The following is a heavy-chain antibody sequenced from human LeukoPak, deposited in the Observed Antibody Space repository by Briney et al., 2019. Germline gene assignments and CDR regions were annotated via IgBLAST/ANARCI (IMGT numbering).Heavy chain of an antibody. V-gene: IGHV4-59*08. CDR3: ARSQELWLREYYFDY. J-gene: IGHJ4*02. D-gene: IGHD5-18*01. CDR2: IYYIGST. CDR1: VGSISSYS. Sequence: SQTLSLTSTVSVGSISSYSSSSIRQPPRKGVERVGDIYYIGSTKYNPSLKSRVSISVDTSKNQCSLKLSSVTAADTGVYYCARSQELWLREYYFDYWGQGTLVTVSS.